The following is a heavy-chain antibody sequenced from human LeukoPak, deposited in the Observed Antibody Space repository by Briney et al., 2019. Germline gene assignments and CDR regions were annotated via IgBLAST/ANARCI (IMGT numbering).Heavy chain of an antibody. D-gene: IGHD2-2*01. CDR2: IYYSGST. CDR1: GGSISSSSYY. CDR3: ARMDRASCYFDY. Sequence: SETLSLTCTVSGGSISSSSYYWGWIRQPPGKGLEWIGSIYYSGSTYYNPSLKSRVTISVDTSKNRLSLKLSSVTAADTAVYYCARMDRASCYFDYWGQGTLVTVSS. V-gene: IGHV4-39*01. J-gene: IGHJ4*02.